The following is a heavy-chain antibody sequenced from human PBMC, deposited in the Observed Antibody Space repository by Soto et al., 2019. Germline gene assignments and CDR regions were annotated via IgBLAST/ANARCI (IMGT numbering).Heavy chain of an antibody. V-gene: IGHV3-21*01. Sequence: PGGSLRPSCVAPGFALTTYTMNWVRQAPETGLEWVSSINGRSNYKYYSDSVKGRFTAPRDNAQNSLFLQMSRLEPEDTAVYYCVREDGVVGASSAFDSWGQGTLVTVSS. CDR2: INGRSNYK. D-gene: IGHD1-26*01. J-gene: IGHJ4*02. CDR3: VREDGVVGASSAFDS. CDR1: GFALTTYT.